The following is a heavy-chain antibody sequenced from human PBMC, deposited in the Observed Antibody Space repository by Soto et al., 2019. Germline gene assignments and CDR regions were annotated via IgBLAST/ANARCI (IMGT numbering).Heavy chain of an antibody. CDR3: ARAPDY. CDR2: MYHSGCT. J-gene: IGHJ4*02. Sequence: QLQLQESGSGLVKPSQTLSLTCAVSGGSISSGGYSWSWIRQPPGKGLEWIGYMYHSGCTYYNPSLKTRDTIPLYTSQNHFSLQPSSVTAADTDVYYCARAPDYWGQGILVTVSS. V-gene: IGHV4-30-2*01. CDR1: GGSISSGGYS.